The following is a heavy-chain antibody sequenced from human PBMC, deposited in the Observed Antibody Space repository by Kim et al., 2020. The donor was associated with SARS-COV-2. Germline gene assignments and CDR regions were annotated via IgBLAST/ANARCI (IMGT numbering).Heavy chain of an antibody. V-gene: IGHV5-10-1*01. CDR2: IDPSDSYT. CDR1: GYSFTSYW. CDR3: ARLPIVGATTLLLDY. Sequence: GESLKISCKGSGYSFTSYWISWVRQMPGKGLEWMGRIDPSDSYTNYSPSFQGHVTISADKSISTAYLQWSSLKASDTAMYYCARLPIVGATTLLLDYWGQGTLVTVSS. J-gene: IGHJ4*02. D-gene: IGHD1-26*01.